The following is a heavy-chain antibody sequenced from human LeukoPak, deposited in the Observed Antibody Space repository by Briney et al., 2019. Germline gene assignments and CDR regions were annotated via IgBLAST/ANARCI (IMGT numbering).Heavy chain of an antibody. CDR1: GFTFSSYE. V-gene: IGHV3-48*03. D-gene: IGHD3-10*02. CDR2: ISSSGSTI. Sequence: PGGSLRLSCAASGFTFSSYEMNWVRQAPGKGLGWVSYISSSGSTIYYADSVKGRFTISRDNAKNSLYLQMNSLRAEDTAVYYCAELGITMIGGVRGKGTTVTISS. J-gene: IGHJ6*04. CDR3: AELGITMIGGV.